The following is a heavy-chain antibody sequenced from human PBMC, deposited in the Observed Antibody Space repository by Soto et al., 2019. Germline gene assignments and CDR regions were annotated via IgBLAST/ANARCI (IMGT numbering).Heavy chain of an antibody. Sequence: EVQLVESGGGLVQPGGSLKLSCAASGFTFSGSAMHWVRQASGKGLEWVGRIRSKANSYATAYAASVKGRFTISRDDSNHTAYLQMNSLKTEDTAVYYCTSPTGSGFDPWGQGTLVTVSS. CDR2: IRSKANSYAT. V-gene: IGHV3-73*01. J-gene: IGHJ5*02. CDR3: TSPTGSGFDP. D-gene: IGHD3-10*01. CDR1: GFTFSGSA.